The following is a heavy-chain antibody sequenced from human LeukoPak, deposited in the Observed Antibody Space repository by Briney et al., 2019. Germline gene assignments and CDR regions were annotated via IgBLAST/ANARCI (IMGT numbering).Heavy chain of an antibody. D-gene: IGHD2-8*02. Sequence: PSETLSLTCAVYGGSFSGYYWSWIRQPPGKGLEWIGEINHSGSTNYNPSLKSRVTISVDTSKNQFSLKLSSVTAADTAVYYCARRAWSLPFDCWGQGTLVTVSS. J-gene: IGHJ4*02. CDR1: GGSFSGYY. CDR2: INHSGST. CDR3: ARRAWSLPFDC. V-gene: IGHV4-34*01.